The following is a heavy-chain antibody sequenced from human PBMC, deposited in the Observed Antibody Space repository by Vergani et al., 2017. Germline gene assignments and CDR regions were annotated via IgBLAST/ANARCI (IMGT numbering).Heavy chain of an antibody. CDR1: GGSISSYY. Sequence: QVQLQESGPGLVKPSETLSLTCTVSGGSISSYYWSWIRQPPGKGLEWIGIIYYSGSTNYNLSLKSRVTISVDTSKNQFSLKLSSVTAADTAVYYCARTLYSSGWYFDYWGQGTLVTVSS. J-gene: IGHJ4*02. CDR3: ARTLYSSGWYFDY. CDR2: IYYSGST. D-gene: IGHD6-19*01. V-gene: IGHV4-59*01.